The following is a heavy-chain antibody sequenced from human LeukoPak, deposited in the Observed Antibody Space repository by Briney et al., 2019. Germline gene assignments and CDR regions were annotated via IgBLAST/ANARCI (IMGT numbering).Heavy chain of an antibody. CDR2: ISGSGGST. CDR1: GFTFSSYA. Sequence: GGSLRLSCAASGFTFSSYAMSWVRQAPGKGLEWVSAISGSGGSTYYADSVKGRFTISRDNSKNTLYLQMNSLRAEDTAVYYCAKARNYDILTGPNEYWYFDLWGRGTLVTVSS. J-gene: IGHJ2*01. CDR3: AKARNYDILTGPNEYWYFDL. V-gene: IGHV3-23*01. D-gene: IGHD3-9*01.